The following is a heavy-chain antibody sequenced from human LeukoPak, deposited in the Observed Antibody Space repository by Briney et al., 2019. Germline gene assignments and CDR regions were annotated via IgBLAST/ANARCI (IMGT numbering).Heavy chain of an antibody. Sequence: SETLSLTCTVSGGSISTFYWAWIRQPPGKGLEWIGFVFFNGTTDYNPSLKSRVTMSLDASNKEFSLNLHSVTAADTAVYYCARDFRKMTEFVGVGVSYFHHHAMDVWGQGTTVTVSS. J-gene: IGHJ6*02. CDR3: ARDFRKMTEFVGVGVSYFHHHAMDV. D-gene: IGHD3-16*01. CDR1: GGSISTFY. CDR2: VFFNGTT. V-gene: IGHV4-59*12.